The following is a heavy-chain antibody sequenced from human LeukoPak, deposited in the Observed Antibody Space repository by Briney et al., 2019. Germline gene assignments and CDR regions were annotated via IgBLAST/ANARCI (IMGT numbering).Heavy chain of an antibody. D-gene: IGHD3-3*01. CDR3: ARALGHDFWSGPKNWFDP. CDR1: GGSISSSSYY. CDR2: IYYSGST. V-gene: IGHV4-39*07. Sequence: PSETLSLTCTVSGGSISSSSYYWGWIRQPPGKGLEWIGSIYYSGSTYYNPSLRSRVTISVDTSKNQFSLKLSSVTAADTAVYYCARALGHDFWSGPKNWFDPWGQGTLVTVSS. J-gene: IGHJ5*02.